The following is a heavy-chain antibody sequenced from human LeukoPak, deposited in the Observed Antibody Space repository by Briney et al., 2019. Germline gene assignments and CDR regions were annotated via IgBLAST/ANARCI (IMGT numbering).Heavy chain of an antibody. CDR3: AKKYYYDNSGTARGAMDV. CDR2: INPNSGGT. D-gene: IGHD3-22*01. CDR1: GYTFTGYY. Sequence: WASVKVSCKASGYTFTGYYMHWVRQAPGQGLEWMGWINPNSGGTNYAQKFQGRVTMTRDTSISTAYMELSRLRSDDTAVYYCAKKYYYDNSGTARGAMDVWGQGTTVTVSS. J-gene: IGHJ6*02. V-gene: IGHV1-2*02.